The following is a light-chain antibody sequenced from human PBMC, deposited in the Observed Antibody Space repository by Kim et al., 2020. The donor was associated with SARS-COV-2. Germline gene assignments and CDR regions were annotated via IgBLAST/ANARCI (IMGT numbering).Light chain of an antibody. J-gene: IGKJ5*01. Sequence: ETVLTQSPATLFLSPGDRATLSCRASQSVTSDLAWYQQKPGQAPRIFIYDTSNRAGGVPARFSGSGSGTDFTLTISSLEPEDFAVYYCQQSHAWPVTFGQGTRLEIK. CDR2: DTS. CDR1: QSVTSD. CDR3: QQSHAWPVT. V-gene: IGKV3-11*01.